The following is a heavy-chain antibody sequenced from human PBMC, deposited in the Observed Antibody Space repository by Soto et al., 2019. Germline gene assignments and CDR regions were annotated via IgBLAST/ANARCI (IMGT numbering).Heavy chain of an antibody. V-gene: IGHV3-23*01. J-gene: IGHJ6*02. CDR3: AKGYPGRYCMDV. D-gene: IGHD5-18*01. CDR2: ISSSGGST. Sequence: EVQLLESGGGLVQPGESLRLSCAASGFTFSSYAMSWVRQAPGKGLEWVSAISSSGGSTYYADSVKVRFTISRDNSKNTLYLQMTSLRVEDTAVYYCAKGYPGRYCMDVWGQGTTVTVSS. CDR1: GFTFSSYA.